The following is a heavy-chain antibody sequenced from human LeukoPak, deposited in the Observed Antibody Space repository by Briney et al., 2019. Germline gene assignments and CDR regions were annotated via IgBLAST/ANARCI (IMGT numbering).Heavy chain of an antibody. CDR3: VLGAYWNDDKNAFHI. V-gene: IGHV3-13*01. CDR1: GLTFSSYD. J-gene: IGHJ3*02. CDR2: IGATGDT. D-gene: IGHD1-1*01. Sequence: GGSLRLSCAASGLTFSSYDMHWVRQPPGEGLEWVSSIGATGDTYYAVSVKGRFIITRENAKKSLYLQMSSLRAEDTAVYFCVLGAYWNDDKNAFHIWGPGTMVTVSS.